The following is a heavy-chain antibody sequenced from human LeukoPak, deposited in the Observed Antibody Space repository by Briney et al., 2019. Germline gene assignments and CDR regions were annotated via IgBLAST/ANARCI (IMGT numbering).Heavy chain of an antibody. CDR1: GGSISSGDSY. J-gene: IGHJ4*02. CDR3: ARAGQYYYDSAGYFPDY. V-gene: IGHV4-30-4*01. CDR2: IYYSGST. D-gene: IGHD3-22*01. Sequence: SETLSLTCTVSGGSISSGDSYWSWIRQPPGKGLEWIGSIYYSGSTYYNPSLKSRVTISVDTSKNEFSLKLSSVTAADTAVYYCARAGQYYYDSAGYFPDYWGQGTLVTASS.